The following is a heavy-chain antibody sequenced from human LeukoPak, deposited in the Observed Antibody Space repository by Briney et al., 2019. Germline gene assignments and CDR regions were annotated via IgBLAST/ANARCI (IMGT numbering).Heavy chain of an antibody. J-gene: IGHJ4*02. V-gene: IGHV3-23*01. CDR1: GFTFSTYA. CDR2: ISGSGDST. CDR3: AKGGLWFGKNDY. Sequence: PGGFLRLSCAASGFTFSTYAMSWVRQAPGKGLEWVSAISGSGDSTYYADSVKGRFTISRDNSKDTLYLQMNSLRAEDTAVYYCAKGGLWFGKNDYWGQGTLVTVSS. D-gene: IGHD3-10*01.